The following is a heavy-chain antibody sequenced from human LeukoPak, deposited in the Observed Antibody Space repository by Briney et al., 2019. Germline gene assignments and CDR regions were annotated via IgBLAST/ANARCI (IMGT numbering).Heavy chain of an antibody. CDR2: INHSGST. Sequence: SETLSLTCAVYGGSFSGYYWSWIRQPPGKGLEWIGEINHSGSTNYNPSLKSRVTMSVDTSTNQFSLKLSSVTAADTAVYYCARDGSYYVGGFDYWGQGTLVTVSS. V-gene: IGHV4-34*01. CDR3: ARDGSYYVGGFDY. J-gene: IGHJ4*02. CDR1: GGSFSGYY. D-gene: IGHD1-26*01.